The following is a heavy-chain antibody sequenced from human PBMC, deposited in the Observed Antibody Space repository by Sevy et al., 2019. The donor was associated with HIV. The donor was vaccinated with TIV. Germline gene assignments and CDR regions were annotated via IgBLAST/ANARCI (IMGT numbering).Heavy chain of an antibody. D-gene: IGHD3-10*01. CDR3: AREQWFKFFDY. V-gene: IGHV1-46*01. CDR2: INPSGRDT. CDR1: GYTITTYY. Sequence: ASVKVSCKASGYTITTYYMHWVRQAPGQGLEWMGIINPSGRDTDYAQQFQGRVTLTRDTSTSTVYMELSSLQSEDTAVYYCAREQWFKFFDYWGQGTMVIVSS. J-gene: IGHJ4*02.